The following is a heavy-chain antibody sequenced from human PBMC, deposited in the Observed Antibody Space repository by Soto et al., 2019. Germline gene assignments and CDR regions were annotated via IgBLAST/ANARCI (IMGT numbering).Heavy chain of an antibody. CDR1: GFTSKTYD. J-gene: IGHJ5*02. V-gene: IGHV3-13*01. D-gene: IGHD2-21*02. CDR3: ARGRSNDFSSSPPPRFDP. CDR2: IGTLRDT. Sequence: GGSLRLSCVASGFTSKTYDMYWVRQVPGQGLEWVSGIGTLRDTYYSAAVAGRFIVSRENGRNSLYLQMNSLRVGDSGIYFCARGRSNDFSSSPPPRFDPWGRGTLVTVSS.